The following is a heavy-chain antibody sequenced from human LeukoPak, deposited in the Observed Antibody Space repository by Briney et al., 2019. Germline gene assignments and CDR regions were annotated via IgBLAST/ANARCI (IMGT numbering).Heavy chain of an antibody. V-gene: IGHV3-21*01. D-gene: IGHD4-17*01. CDR2: ITSGSSYI. J-gene: IGHJ4*02. CDR3: AKTYGHFDD. Sequence: GGSLRLSCAASGFTFTSYTMNWVRQAPGKGLERVSSITSGSSYIYYADSVKGRFTISRDNAKNSLYLQMTSLRVEDKAVYYCAKTYGHFDDWGQGTLVTVSS. CDR1: GFTFTSYT.